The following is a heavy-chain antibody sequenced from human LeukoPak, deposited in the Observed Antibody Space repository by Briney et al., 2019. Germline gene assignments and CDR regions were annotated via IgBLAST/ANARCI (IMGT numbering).Heavy chain of an antibody. CDR2: VDPEDGET. V-gene: IGHV1-69-2*01. Sequence: ASVKVSCKVSGYTFTDYYMHWVQQAPGKGLDWMGLVDPEDGETIYAEKFQGRVTITADTSTDTAYMELSSLRSEDTDVYYCATVGRRTSDSVLTPYDAFDIWGQGTMVTVSS. CDR3: ATVGRRTSDSVLTPYDAFDI. CDR1: GYTFTDYY. J-gene: IGHJ3*02. D-gene: IGHD4-23*01.